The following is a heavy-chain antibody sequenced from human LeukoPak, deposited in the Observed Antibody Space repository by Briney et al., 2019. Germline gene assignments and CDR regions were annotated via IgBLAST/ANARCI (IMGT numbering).Heavy chain of an antibody. CDR2: ISSSSSYT. Sequence: PGGSLRLSCTASGFTFSDYYMSWIRQAPGKGPEWVSYISSSSSYTKYADSVKGRFTISRDNARNSLYLQMNSLRAKDTAVYYCLPLLSRPYVEDGFDIWGQGTMVTVSS. CDR1: GFTFSDYY. CDR3: LPLLSRPYVEDGFDI. V-gene: IGHV3-11*06. D-gene: IGHD2/OR15-2a*01. J-gene: IGHJ3*02.